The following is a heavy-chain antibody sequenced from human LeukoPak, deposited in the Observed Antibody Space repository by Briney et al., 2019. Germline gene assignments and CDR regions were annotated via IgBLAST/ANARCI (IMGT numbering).Heavy chain of an antibody. CDR1: GFTFSSYS. D-gene: IGHD5-18*01. V-gene: IGHV3-48*01. J-gene: IGHJ3*02. Sequence: GGSLRLSCAASGFTFSSYSMNWVRQAPGKGLEWVSYISSSSSTIYYADSVKGRFTISRDNAKNSLYLQMNSLRAEDTAVYYCARGCPSGYSYGYRCSAFDIWGQGTMVTVSS. CDR2: ISSSSSTI. CDR3: ARGCPSGYSYGYRCSAFDI.